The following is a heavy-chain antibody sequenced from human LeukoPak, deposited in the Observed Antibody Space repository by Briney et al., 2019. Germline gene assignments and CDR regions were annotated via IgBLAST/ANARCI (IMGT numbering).Heavy chain of an antibody. V-gene: IGHV3-74*01. CDR3: TRQMPAIRYFDF. Sequence: GGSLRLSCGASGFTFSSYWMHWVRQAPGQGLVWVSLINTDGSSATYADSVKGRFTISRDNARNTLYLQMNSLRAEDTAVYYCTRQMPAIRYFDFWGQGTLVTVSS. J-gene: IGHJ4*02. CDR1: GFTFSSYW. D-gene: IGHD5-24*01. CDR2: INTDGSSA.